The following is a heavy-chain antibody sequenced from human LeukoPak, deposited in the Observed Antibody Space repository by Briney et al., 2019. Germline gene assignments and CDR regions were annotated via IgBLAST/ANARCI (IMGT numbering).Heavy chain of an antibody. V-gene: IGHV4-59*02. CDR3: AREIVLMMSDVASPYYMDV. CDR2: VYSGGTT. J-gene: IGHJ6*03. D-gene: IGHD3-16*01. CDR1: GASVNDYF. Sequence: SETLSLSCSVSGASVNDYFWSWIRQAPGRGLEWIGHVYSGGTTEYSPSLRGRVTISLDASSNEFSLSLTSSTSADTAVYYCAREIVLMMSDVASPYYMDVWGRGTTVTVAS.